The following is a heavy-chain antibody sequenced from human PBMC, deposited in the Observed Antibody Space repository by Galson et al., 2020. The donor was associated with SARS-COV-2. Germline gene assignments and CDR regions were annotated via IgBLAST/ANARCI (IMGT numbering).Heavy chain of an antibody. Sequence: AGGSLRLSCAASGFTFSNYAVTWVRQASGKGLEWVSGITGSGGMTYYVDSVKGRFTISRDNSKNTLFLQMNSLRAEDTAVYYCATSKIAVAGTYFRHWGQGTLVSVSS. J-gene: IGHJ1*01. CDR2: ITGSGGMT. V-gene: IGHV3-23*01. D-gene: IGHD6-19*01. CDR1: GFTFSNYA. CDR3: ATSKIAVAGTYFRH.